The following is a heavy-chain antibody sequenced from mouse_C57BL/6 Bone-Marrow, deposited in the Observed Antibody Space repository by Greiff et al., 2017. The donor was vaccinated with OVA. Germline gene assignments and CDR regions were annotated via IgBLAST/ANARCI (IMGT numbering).Heavy chain of an antibody. CDR2: ISSGGSYT. CDR1: GFTFSSYG. V-gene: IGHV5-6*02. D-gene: IGHD2-4*01. CDR3: ASRYYDYDDYAMDY. Sequence: EVKLVESGGDLVKPGGSLKLSCAASGFTFSSYGMSWVRQTPDKRLEWVATISSGGSYTYYPDSVKGRFTISRDNAKNTLYLQMSSLKSEDTAMYYCASRYYDYDDYAMDYWGQGTSVTVSS. J-gene: IGHJ4*01.